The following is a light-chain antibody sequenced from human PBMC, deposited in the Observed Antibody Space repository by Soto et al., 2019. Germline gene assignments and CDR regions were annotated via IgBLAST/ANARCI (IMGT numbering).Light chain of an antibody. J-gene: IGKJ1*01. V-gene: IGKV3-20*01. CDR3: QQYGSLSWA. CDR1: QSVGSDF. CDR2: GAS. Sequence: EIVLTQSPGTLSLSPGERATLSCRASQSVGSDFLAWYQQRPGQPPRILIFGASARATGIPDSFSGSGSGTYFTLTISRLEPEDFPVYYFQQYGSLSWAFGQGTKVEIK.